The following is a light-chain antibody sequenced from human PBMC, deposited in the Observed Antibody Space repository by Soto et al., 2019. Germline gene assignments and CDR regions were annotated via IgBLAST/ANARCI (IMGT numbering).Light chain of an antibody. V-gene: IGLV2-11*01. CDR3: CSYADSNILV. CDR1: SGDVGGYNY. Sequence: QSALTQPRSVSGSPGQSVTISCTGTSGDVGGYNYVSWYQHHPGKAPRLLIYDVAKRPSGVPDRFSASKSGNTASLTISGLQAEDEAYFYCCSYADSNILVFGGATKLTVL. CDR2: DVA. J-gene: IGLJ2*01.